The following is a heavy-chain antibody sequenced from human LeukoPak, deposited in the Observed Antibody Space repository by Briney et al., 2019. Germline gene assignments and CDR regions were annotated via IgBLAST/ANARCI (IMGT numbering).Heavy chain of an antibody. D-gene: IGHD3-16*01. CDR2: IYSSGST. CDR1: TSSFSYHY. Sequence: SETLSLTCTVSTSSFSYHYWSWIRQSPGKGLEWIGFIYSSGSTNYNPSVKSRVTISVDPSKNQFSLKLTSVTAADTAVYYCARGGGDCYYYMDVWGKGTTVTVSS. J-gene: IGHJ6*03. CDR3: ARGGGDCYYYMDV. V-gene: IGHV4-59*11.